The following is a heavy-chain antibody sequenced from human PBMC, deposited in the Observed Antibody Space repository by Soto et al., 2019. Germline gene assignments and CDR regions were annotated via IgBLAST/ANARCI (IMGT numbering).Heavy chain of an antibody. D-gene: IGHD3-3*01. Sequence: SETLSLTCTVSGGSISSYYWSWIRQPPGKGLEWIGYIYYSGSTNYNPSLKSRVTISVDTSKNQFSLKLSSVTAADTAVYYCARGNSGLEWLLSRPHYYYYMDVWGKGTTVTVSS. CDR2: IYYSGST. J-gene: IGHJ6*03. CDR3: ARGNSGLEWLLSRPHYYYYMDV. V-gene: IGHV4-59*01. CDR1: GGSISSYY.